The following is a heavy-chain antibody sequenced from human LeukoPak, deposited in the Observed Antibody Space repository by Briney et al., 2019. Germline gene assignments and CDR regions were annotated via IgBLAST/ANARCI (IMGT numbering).Heavy chain of an antibody. CDR2: MNPNSGDT. Sequence: ASVKVSCKASGYTFTSYDINWVRQAPGQGLEWMGWMNPNSGDTGYAQKFQGRVTMTRYTSISTAYMELSSLRSEDTAVYYCARGALYYDIWSGPDPPIDYWGQGTLVTVSS. CDR3: ARGALYYDIWSGPDPPIDY. CDR1: GYTFTSYD. V-gene: IGHV1-8*01. J-gene: IGHJ4*02. D-gene: IGHD3-3*01.